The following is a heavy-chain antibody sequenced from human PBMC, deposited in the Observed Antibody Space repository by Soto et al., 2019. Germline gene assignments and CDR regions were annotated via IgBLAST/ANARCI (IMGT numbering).Heavy chain of an antibody. CDR1: GYTFTSYG. CDR3: ARVGDIVVVPAARHYDYYGMDV. V-gene: IGHV1-18*04. J-gene: IGHJ6*02. Sequence: QVQLVQSGAEVKKPGASVKVSCKASGYTFTSYGISWVRQAPGQGLEWMGWISAYNGNTNYAQKLQGRVTMTTDTSTSTAYVELRSLRSDDTAVYYCARVGDIVVVPAARHYDYYGMDVWGQGTTVTVSS. D-gene: IGHD2-2*01. CDR2: ISAYNGNT.